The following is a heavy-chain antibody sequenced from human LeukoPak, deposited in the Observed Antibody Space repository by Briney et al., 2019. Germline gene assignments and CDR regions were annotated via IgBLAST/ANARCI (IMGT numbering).Heavy chain of an antibody. V-gene: IGHV6-1*01. CDR1: GDRVSSTSST. Sequence: SQTLSLTCVISGDRVSSTSSTWNWIRQSPSRGLEWLGRTYYRSKWYHNYAVSVESRITINPDTSKNQFSLQLTFVTPEDTAMYYCSREDPSGYSNVWGQGALVTVSS. CDR2: TYYRSKWYH. CDR3: SREDPSGYSNV. D-gene: IGHD6-13*01. J-gene: IGHJ4*02.